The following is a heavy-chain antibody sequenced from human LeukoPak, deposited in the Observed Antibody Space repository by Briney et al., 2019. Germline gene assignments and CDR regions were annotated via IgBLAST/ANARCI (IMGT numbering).Heavy chain of an antibody. CDR2: MNPNSGNT. CDR1: GYTFTSYD. V-gene: IGHV1-8*03. CDR3: ARVGSSTSYYYYMDG. J-gene: IGHJ6*03. D-gene: IGHD2-2*01. Sequence: ASVKVSCKASGYTFTSYDINWVRQATGQGLEWMGWMNPNSGNTGYAQKFQGRVTITRNTSISTAYMGLSSLRSEDTAVYYCARVGSSTSYYYYMDGWGKGTAVTVAS.